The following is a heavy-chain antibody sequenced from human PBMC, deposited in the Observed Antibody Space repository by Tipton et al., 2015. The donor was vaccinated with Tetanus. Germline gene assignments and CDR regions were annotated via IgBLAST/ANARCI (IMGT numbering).Heavy chain of an antibody. V-gene: IGHV3-33*08. Sequence: SLRLSCAASGFTVSSNYMTWVRQAPGKGLEWLAVSWYDGTDKYYADSVKGRFTISRDNSKNTLYLQMNSLRAEDTALYYCAREADCSGGSCFSGDFDTWGQGTQVTVSS. D-gene: IGHD2-15*01. CDR2: SWYDGTDK. CDR1: GFTVSSNY. CDR3: AREADCSGGSCFSGDFDT. J-gene: IGHJ4*02.